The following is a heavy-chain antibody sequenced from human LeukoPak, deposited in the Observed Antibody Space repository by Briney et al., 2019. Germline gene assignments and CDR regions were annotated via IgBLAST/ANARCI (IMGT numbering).Heavy chain of an antibody. Sequence: GGSLRLSCAASGFTFSSYAMHWVRQAPGKGLEWVAVISYDGSNKYYADSVKGRFTISRDNSKNTLYLQMNSLRAEDTAVYYCARWLSDKIDSNGYLEYWGQGTLVAVSS. CDR3: ARWLSDKIDSNGYLEY. J-gene: IGHJ4*02. D-gene: IGHD5-18*01. V-gene: IGHV3-30-3*01. CDR1: GFTFSSYA. CDR2: ISYDGSNK.